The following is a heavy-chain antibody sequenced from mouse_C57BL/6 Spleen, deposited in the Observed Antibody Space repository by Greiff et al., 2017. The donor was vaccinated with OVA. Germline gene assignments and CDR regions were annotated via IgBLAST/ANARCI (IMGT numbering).Heavy chain of an antibody. J-gene: IGHJ4*01. D-gene: IGHD2-4*01. CDR2: IWRGGST. CDR3: AKRNYEGLAMDY. V-gene: IGHV2-5*01. Sequence: VHLVESGPGLVQPSQSLSITCTVSGFSLTSYGVHWVRQSPGKGLEWLGVIWRGGSTDYNAAFMSRLSITKDNSKSQVFFKMNSLQADDTAIYYCAKRNYEGLAMDYWGQGTSVTVSS. CDR1: GFSLTSYG.